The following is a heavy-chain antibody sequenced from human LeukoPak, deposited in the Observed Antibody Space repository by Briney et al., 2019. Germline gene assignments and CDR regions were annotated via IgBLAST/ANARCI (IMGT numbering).Heavy chain of an antibody. CDR3: ARRSSSWPVPYYFDY. CDR2: IYYSGST. CDR1: GGSISSYY. Sequence: PWETVSLTCTVSGGSISSYYWSWIRQPPGKGLEWIGYIYYSGSTNYNPSLKSRVTISVDTSKNQFSLKLSSVTAADTAVYYCARRSSSWPVPYYFDYWGQGTLVTVSS. V-gene: IGHV4-59*08. D-gene: IGHD6-13*01. J-gene: IGHJ4*02.